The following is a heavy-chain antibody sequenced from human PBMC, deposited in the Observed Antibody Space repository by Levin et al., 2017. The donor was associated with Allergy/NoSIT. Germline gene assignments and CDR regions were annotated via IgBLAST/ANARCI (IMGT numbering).Heavy chain of an antibody. CDR2: ISSSSSYI. CDR3: ARDRAGSGSAFDI. Sequence: PGGSLRLSCAASGFTFSSYSMNWVRQAPGKGLEWVSSISSSSSYIYYADSVKGRFTISRDNAKNSLYLQMNSLRAEDTAVYYCARDRAGSGSAFDIWGQGTMVTVSS. D-gene: IGHD3-10*01. V-gene: IGHV3-21*01. CDR1: GFTFSSYS. J-gene: IGHJ3*02.